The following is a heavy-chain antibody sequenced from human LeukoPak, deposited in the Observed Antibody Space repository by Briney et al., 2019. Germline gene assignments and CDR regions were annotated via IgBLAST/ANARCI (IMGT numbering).Heavy chain of an antibody. Sequence: ASVKVSCKASGYTFTGYYMHWVRQAPGQGLEWMGWINPNSGGTNCAQKFQGRVTMTRDTSISTAYMELSRLRSDDTAVYYCARSWSGREFDYWGQGTLITVSS. CDR3: ARSWSGREFDY. CDR2: INPNSGGT. D-gene: IGHD3-3*01. V-gene: IGHV1-2*02. J-gene: IGHJ4*02. CDR1: GYTFTGYY.